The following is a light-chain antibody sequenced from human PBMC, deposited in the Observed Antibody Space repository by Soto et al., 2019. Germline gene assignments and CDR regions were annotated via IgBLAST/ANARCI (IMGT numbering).Light chain of an antibody. CDR3: QQFNSYPIT. V-gene: IGKV1-13*02. Sequence: ASQVTQSPSSLSASVGDRVTMTCRASQAIRGALAWYQQKSGKPPNLLIYDVSTLEGGVPSRFSGSGSGTEFTLTISSLQPEDFGTYYCQQFNSYPITFGHGTRLEIK. CDR2: DVS. J-gene: IGKJ5*01. CDR1: QAIRGA.